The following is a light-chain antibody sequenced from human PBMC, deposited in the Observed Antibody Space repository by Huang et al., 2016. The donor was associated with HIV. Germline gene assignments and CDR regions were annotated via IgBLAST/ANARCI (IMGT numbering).Light chain of an antibody. CDR2: GAS. CDR3: QQYNNWPRT. Sequence: EIVMTQSPATLSVSPGATATLSCRASQSVSSNLAWYQQKPGQAPRLLIYGASTRATGSPARFSGSGSGTEFTLTISSLQSEDFAVYYCQQYNNWPRTFGQGTKVEIK. J-gene: IGKJ1*01. CDR1: QSVSSN. V-gene: IGKV3-15*01.